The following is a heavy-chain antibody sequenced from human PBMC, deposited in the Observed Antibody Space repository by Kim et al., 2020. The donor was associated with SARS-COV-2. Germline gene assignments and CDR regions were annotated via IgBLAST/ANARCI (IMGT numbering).Heavy chain of an antibody. J-gene: IGHJ6*02. D-gene: IGHD4-17*01. V-gene: IGHV4-34*01. CDR3: ARGYPVTTFYYYYGMDV. Sequence: LMRRVTIAVDTSKNQFSLKLSSVTAADTAVYYCARGYPVTTFYYYYGMDVWGQGTTVTVSS.